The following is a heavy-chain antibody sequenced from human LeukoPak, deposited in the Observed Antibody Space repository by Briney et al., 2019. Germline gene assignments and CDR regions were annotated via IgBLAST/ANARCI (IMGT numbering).Heavy chain of an antibody. D-gene: IGHD3-10*01. CDR3: ARESSSGSYLEK. J-gene: IGHJ4*02. Sequence: PGGSLRLSCGASEFTFSSYSMNWVRQAPGKGLEWVSYISSSGNIYYADSVKGRFTISRDNARSSLSLQMDSLRAEDTAIYYCARESSSGSYLEKWGQGTLVTVPS. CDR2: ISSSGNI. V-gene: IGHV3-21*05. CDR1: EFTFSSYS.